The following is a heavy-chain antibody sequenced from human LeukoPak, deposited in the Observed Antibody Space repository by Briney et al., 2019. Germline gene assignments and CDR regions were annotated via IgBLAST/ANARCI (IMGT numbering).Heavy chain of an antibody. D-gene: IGHD3-10*01. CDR2: ISYDGSNK. Sequence: GRSLRVSCAASGFTFSSYGMHWVRQAPGKGLEWVAVISYDGSNKYYADSAKGRFTISRDNSKNTLYLQLSSLRAEDTAIYYCAATYYYGSGSYYFDYWGQGTLVTVSS. J-gene: IGHJ4*02. V-gene: IGHV3-30*03. CDR3: AATYYYGSGSYYFDY. CDR1: GFTFSSYG.